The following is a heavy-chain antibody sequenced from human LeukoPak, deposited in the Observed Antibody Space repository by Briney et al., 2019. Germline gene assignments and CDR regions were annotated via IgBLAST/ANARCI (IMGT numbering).Heavy chain of an antibody. J-gene: IGHJ4*02. CDR3: ARAHSSSWTAYFDY. CDR2: IYYSGST. CDR1: GGSISSYY. Sequence: SETLSLTCTVSGGSISSYYWSWIRQPPGKGLEWIGYIYYSGSTNYNPSLKSRVTISVDTSKNQFSLKLSSVTAADTAVYYCARAHSSSWTAYFDYWGQGTLVTVSS. V-gene: IGHV4-59*01. D-gene: IGHD6-13*01.